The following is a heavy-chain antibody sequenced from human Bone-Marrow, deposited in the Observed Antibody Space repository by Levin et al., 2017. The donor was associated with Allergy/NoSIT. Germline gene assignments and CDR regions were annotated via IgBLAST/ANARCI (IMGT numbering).Heavy chain of an antibody. J-gene: IGHJ1*01. CDR2: IFYGDTT. D-gene: IGHD6-13*01. Sequence: SETLSLTCTVSGASVSIGGVYWTWIRQSPGKGLEWIGYIFYGDTTNYNPSLKSRATISLDASKNQFFLRLTSVIAADTAGYYCATGGAATPENWGQGTLVTVSS. V-gene: IGHV4-61*08. CDR3: ATGGAATPEN. CDR1: GASVSIGGVY.